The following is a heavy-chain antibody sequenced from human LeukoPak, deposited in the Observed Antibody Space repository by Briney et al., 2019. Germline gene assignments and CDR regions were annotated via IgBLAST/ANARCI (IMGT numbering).Heavy chain of an antibody. CDR2: IWSDGSGK. CDR3: AKELISSGSVFDY. Sequence: GGSLRLSCAASGFTFSSYAMHWVRQAPGKGLEWLAIIWSDGSGKFYADSVKGRFTVSRDNSKNTLYLQMDSLRAEDTALYYCAKELISSGSVFDYWSQGALVTVSS. J-gene: IGHJ4*02. CDR1: GFTFSSYA. D-gene: IGHD1-26*01. V-gene: IGHV3-33*06.